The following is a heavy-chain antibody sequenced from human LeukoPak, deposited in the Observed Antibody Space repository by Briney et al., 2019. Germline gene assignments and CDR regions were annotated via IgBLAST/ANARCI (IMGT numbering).Heavy chain of an antibody. J-gene: IGHJ4*02. CDR3: ATEGSGSYNDY. Sequence: GGSLRLSCSASGFTYRNDAMHWVRQAPGKGLEYVSTINHNGGATYYADSVKGRFTISRDNSKNTLYLQMNSLRAEDTAVYYCATEGSGSYNDYWGQGTLVTVSS. V-gene: IGHV3-64*04. CDR1: GFTYRNDA. D-gene: IGHD3-10*01. CDR2: INHNGGAT.